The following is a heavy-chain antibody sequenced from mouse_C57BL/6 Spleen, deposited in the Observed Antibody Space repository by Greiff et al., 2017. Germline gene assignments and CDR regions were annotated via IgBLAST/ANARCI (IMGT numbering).Heavy chain of an antibody. V-gene: IGHV5-17*01. Sequence: EVKLVESGGGLVKPGGSLKLSCAASGFTFSDYGMHWVRQAPEQGLEWVAYISSGSSTIHYADTVKGRFTISRDNAKNTLFLQMTSLRSEDTAMYYCARDHYYAMDYWGQGTSVTVSS. J-gene: IGHJ4*01. CDR1: GFTFSDYG. CDR2: ISSGSSTI. CDR3: ARDHYYAMDY.